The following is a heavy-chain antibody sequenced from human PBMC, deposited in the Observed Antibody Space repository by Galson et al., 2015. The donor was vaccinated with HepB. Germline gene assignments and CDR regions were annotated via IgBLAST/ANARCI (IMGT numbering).Heavy chain of an antibody. Sequence: SLRLSCEASGFSFSSYGMHWVRQAPGKGLEWVSCIRYDGTNEYYADSVKGRFTISRDNSKNTLYLQMNSLRAEDTAVYYCAKESTVTTKNWFDPWGQGTLVTVSS. D-gene: IGHD4-17*01. CDR3: AKESTVTTKNWFDP. CDR2: IRYDGTNE. V-gene: IGHV3-30*02. CDR1: GFSFSSYG. J-gene: IGHJ5*02.